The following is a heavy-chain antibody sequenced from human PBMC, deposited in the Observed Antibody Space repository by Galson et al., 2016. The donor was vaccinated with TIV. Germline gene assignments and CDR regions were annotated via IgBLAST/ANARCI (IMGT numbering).Heavy chain of an antibody. J-gene: IGHJ5*02. V-gene: IGHV4-59*11. CDR1: GGSISSHY. Sequence: ETLSLTCTVSGGSISSHYWNWIRQPPGKGLEWIGYINYSGSTNYDPSLKSRVTISSDTSRHQFSLKLSSVTAADTAVYYCARDPIRNDGAWFDPWGQGTLVTVSS. CDR2: INYSGST. CDR3: ARDPIRNDGAWFDP. D-gene: IGHD1-1*01.